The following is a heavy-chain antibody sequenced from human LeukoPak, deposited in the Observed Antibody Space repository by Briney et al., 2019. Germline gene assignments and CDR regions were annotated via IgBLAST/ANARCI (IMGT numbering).Heavy chain of an antibody. Sequence: GGSLRLSCAATGFTFSSYAMSWVRQAPGKGLEWVSASSGSGGSTYYADSVKGRFTISRYNSKNTLYLQMNSLRAEDTAVYYCAKDLRVLVNNWGQGTLVTVSS. V-gene: IGHV3-23*01. J-gene: IGHJ4*02. CDR3: AKDLRVLVNN. CDR1: GFTFSSYA. CDR2: SSGSGGST. D-gene: IGHD1-1*01.